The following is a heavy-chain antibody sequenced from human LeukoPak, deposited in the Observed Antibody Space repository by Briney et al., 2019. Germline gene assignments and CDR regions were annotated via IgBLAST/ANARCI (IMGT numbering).Heavy chain of an antibody. CDR2: IYSGGST. V-gene: IGHV3-66*01. CDR3: ASIAVAGTRVN. CDR1: GFTVSSNY. D-gene: IGHD6-19*01. J-gene: IGHJ4*02. Sequence: PGGSLRLSCAASGFTVSSNYMSWVRQAPGKGLEWVSVIYSGGSTYYADSVKGRFTIPRDNSKNTLYLQMNSLRAEDTAVYYCASIAVAGTRVNWGQGTLVTVSS.